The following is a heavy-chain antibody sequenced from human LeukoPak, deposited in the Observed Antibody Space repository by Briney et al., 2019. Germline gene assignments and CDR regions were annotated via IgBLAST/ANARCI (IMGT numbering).Heavy chain of an antibody. J-gene: IGHJ4*02. D-gene: IGHD6-13*01. CDR3: ARGRRRGRIAASGY. V-gene: IGHV3-33*01. CDR1: GFTFSSYG. CDR2: IWYDGSNK. Sequence: GGSLRLSCAASGFTFSSYGMHWVRQAPGKGLEWVAVIWYDGSNKYYADSVKGRFTISRDNSKNTLYLQMNSLRAEDTAVYYCARGRRRGRIAASGYWGQGTLVTVSS.